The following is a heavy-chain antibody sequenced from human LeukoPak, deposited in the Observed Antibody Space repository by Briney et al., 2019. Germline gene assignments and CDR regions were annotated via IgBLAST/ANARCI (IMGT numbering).Heavy chain of an antibody. D-gene: IGHD3-22*01. J-gene: IGHJ4*02. V-gene: IGHV3-48*02. CDR2: INSSSSTI. CDR1: GFTFSSYS. CDR3: ARDPSYYYDSSGRAHLDY. Sequence: GGSLTLSCAASGFTFSSYSMNWVRQAPGKGLEWVSYINSSSSTIYYADSVKGRFTISRDNAKNSLYLQMNSLRDEDTAVYYCARDPSYYYDSSGRAHLDYWGQGTLVTVSS.